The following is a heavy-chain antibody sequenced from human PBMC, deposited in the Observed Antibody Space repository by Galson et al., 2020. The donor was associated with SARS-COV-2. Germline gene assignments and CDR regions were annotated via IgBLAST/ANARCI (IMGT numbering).Heavy chain of an antibody. D-gene: IGHD3-3*01. Sequence: SETLSLTCTVSGASITSGRYSWRWIRQPAGKGLEWIGRIYKSGHTNYTPSLWSQVTISVDTSKNQFSLKLTSVTAADTAVYYCARGNSPWVTIFGVLTGTGGMDVWGQGTTVTVSS. CDR2: IYKSGHT. CDR3: ARGNSPWVTIFGVLTGTGGMDV. CDR1: GASITSGRYS. V-gene: IGHV4-61*02. J-gene: IGHJ6*02.